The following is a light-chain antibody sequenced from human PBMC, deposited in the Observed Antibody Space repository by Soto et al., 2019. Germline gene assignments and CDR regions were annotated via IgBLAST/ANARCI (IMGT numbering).Light chain of an antibody. CDR1: SSDVGGYNY. CDR3: SSYTSSSTVV. CDR2: DVT. Sequence: QSALTQPASVSGSPGQSITISCTGTSSDVGGYNYVSWYQQHPGKTPELVIYDVTNRPSGVSDRFSGSKSGNTASLTISGLQAEVEADYYCSSYTSSSTVVFGGGTKLTVL. V-gene: IGLV2-14*03. J-gene: IGLJ2*01.